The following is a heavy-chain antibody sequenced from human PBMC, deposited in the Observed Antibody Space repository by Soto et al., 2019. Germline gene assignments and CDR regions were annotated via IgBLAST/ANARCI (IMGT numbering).Heavy chain of an antibody. V-gene: IGHV4-31*11. J-gene: IGHJ5*02. CDR1: GGSIISASYS. Sequence: SETLSLTCAVSGGSIISASYSWNWIRQSPGRGLEWIGHIYSSGSTYYNPSLKSRVSISVDTSNNQFSLKLTSVTAADTAVYFCAREDAARIERWFDPWGQGTLVTVSS. D-gene: IGHD6-6*01. CDR3: AREDAARIERWFDP. CDR2: IYSSGST.